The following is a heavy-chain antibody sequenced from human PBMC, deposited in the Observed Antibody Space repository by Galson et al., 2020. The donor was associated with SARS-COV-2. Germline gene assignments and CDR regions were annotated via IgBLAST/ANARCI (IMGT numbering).Heavy chain of an antibody. Sequence: ASVKVSCKASGFTFTDYYIHWVRQAPGQGLEWMGWINPNSGGTILAQKFQGRVTMTTDTSISTAYMELSSLRSDDTAVYYCAKDTGRNGYSNYYFDYWGQGTLVTVSS. J-gene: IGHJ4*02. D-gene: IGHD4-4*01. CDR2: INPNSGGT. V-gene: IGHV1-2*02. CDR1: GFTFTDYY. CDR3: AKDTGRNGYSNYYFDY.